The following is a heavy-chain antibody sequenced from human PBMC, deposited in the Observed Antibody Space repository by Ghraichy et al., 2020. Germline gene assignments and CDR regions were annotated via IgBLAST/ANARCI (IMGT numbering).Heavy chain of an antibody. CDR1: GFTFSSYA. V-gene: IGHV3-30-3*01. J-gene: IGHJ4*02. Sequence: GGSLRLSCAASGFTFSSYAMHWVRQAPGKGLEWVAVISYDGSNKYYADSVKGRFTISRDNSKNTLYLQMNSLRAEDTAVYYCARGVGDYYDSSGPYWGQGTLVTVSS. D-gene: IGHD3-22*01. CDR2: ISYDGSNK. CDR3: ARGVGDYYDSSGPY.